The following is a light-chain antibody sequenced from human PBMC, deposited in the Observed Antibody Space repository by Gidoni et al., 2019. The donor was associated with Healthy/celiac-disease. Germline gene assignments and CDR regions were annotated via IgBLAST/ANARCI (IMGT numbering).Light chain of an antibody. CDR1: KGIRND. CDR2: AAS. J-gene: IGKJ3*01. CDR3: LQDYNYPFT. V-gene: IGKV1-6*01. Sequence: AIQMTQSPSSLSASVADRVTITCRASKGIRNDLGWYQQKPGKAPKLLIYAASSLQSGVPSRFSGSGSGTDFTLTISSLQPEDFATYYCLQDYNYPFTFGHXTKVDIK.